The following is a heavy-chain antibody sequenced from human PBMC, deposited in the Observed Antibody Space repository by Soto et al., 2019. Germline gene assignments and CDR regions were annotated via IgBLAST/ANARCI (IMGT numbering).Heavy chain of an antibody. CDR3: AKEGALAIFGVVINKSSGWYFDL. V-gene: IGHV3-23*01. J-gene: IGHJ2*01. D-gene: IGHD3-3*01. Sequence: GGSLRLSCAASGFTFSSYAMSWVRQAPGKGLEWVSAISGSGGSTYYADSVKGRFTISRDNSKNTLYLQMNSLRAEDTAVYYCAKEGALAIFGVVINKSSGWYFDLWGRGTLVTVSS. CDR1: GFTFSSYA. CDR2: ISGSGGST.